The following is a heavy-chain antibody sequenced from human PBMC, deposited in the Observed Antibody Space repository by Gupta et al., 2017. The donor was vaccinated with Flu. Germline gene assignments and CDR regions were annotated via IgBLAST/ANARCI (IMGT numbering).Heavy chain of an antibody. CDR1: DNYA. CDR2: INWDSSKI. J-gene: IGHJ4*02. D-gene: IGHD5-12*01. Sequence: DNYAMHWVRQTPGKGLEWVSGINWDSSKIAYGDSVKGRFTISRDSAKESLYLQMNNLRPEDTALYYCAKDRDSGIWSNVDYWGQGILVTVS. V-gene: IGHV3-9*01. CDR3: AKDRDSGIWSNVDY.